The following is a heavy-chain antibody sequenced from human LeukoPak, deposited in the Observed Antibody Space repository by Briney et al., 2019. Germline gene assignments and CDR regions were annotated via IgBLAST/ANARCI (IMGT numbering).Heavy chain of an antibody. J-gene: IGHJ3*02. CDR1: GYTFTSYD. D-gene: IGHD6-13*01. CDR2: MNPNSGNT. Sequence: ASVKVSCKASGYTFTSYDINWVRQATGQGLEWMGWMNPNSGNTGYAQKFQGRVTITRNTSISTAYMELSSLRSEDTAVYYCARGDVKIAAAGHGHANIDAFDIWGQATMVTVSS. V-gene: IGHV1-8*03. CDR3: ARGDVKIAAAGHGHANIDAFDI.